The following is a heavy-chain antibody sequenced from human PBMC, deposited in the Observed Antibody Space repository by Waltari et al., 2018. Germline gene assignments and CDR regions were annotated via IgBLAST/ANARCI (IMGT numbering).Heavy chain of an antibody. CDR3: ARLEHLSGRVL. V-gene: IGHV4-61*02. Sequence: QVRLQESGPGLVKSSQTLSLTCSASGDSLTRGSYYWGWIRQAAGKGLEDMARISKTGTTSYNPSLERRVTILIDTSKNEFSLKIASVTAADTAVYYCARLEHLSGRVLWGQGTLVTVSS. D-gene: IGHD3-16*01. CDR2: ISKTGTT. J-gene: IGHJ4*02. CDR1: GDSLTRGSYY.